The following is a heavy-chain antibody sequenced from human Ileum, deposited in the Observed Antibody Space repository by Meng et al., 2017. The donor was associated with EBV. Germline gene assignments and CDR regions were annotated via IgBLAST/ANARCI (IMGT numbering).Heavy chain of an antibody. CDR1: GGSISSYY. V-gene: IGHV4-59*08. D-gene: IGHD2-15*01. Sequence: QVQVQESGPGLVKPSETLSFTCTVSGGSISSYYWSWIRQPPGKGLEWIGYIYYSGSTNYNPSLKSRVTISVDTSKNQFSLNLSSVTAADTAVYYCARGGWSLDYWGQGTLVTVSS. CDR2: IYYSGST. J-gene: IGHJ4*02. CDR3: ARGGWSLDY.